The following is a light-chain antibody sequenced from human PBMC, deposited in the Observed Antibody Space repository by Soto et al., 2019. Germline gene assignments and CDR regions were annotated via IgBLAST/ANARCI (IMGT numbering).Light chain of an antibody. Sequence: ESVLTQSPGTLSLSPGESATLSCRASQSVSSSYLAWYQQKPGQAPRLLIYGASSRATGIPDRFSDRGSGTDFTLASSSLEPEDFAVYSFQQYGSSSYTFGQGTKLEIK. J-gene: IGKJ2*01. CDR2: GAS. V-gene: IGKV3-20*01. CDR1: QSVSSSY. CDR3: QQYGSSSYT.